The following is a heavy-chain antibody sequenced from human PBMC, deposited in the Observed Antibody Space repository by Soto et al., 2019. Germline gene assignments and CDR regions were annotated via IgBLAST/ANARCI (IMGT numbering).Heavy chain of an antibody. CDR2: ISDSGNT. CDR3: ARGARKTHFDY. J-gene: IGHJ4*02. V-gene: IGHV4-59*01. CDR1: GGSISRYY. Sequence: SETLSLTCTVSGGSISRYYWSWIRQPPGKGLEWIGYISDSGNTNYNPSLKSRVTVSVDTSKNQFSLKLSSVTPADTAVYYCARGARKTHFDYWGQGTLVTVSS.